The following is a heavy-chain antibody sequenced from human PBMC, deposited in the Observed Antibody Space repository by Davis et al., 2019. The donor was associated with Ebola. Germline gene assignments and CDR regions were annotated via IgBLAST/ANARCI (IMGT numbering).Heavy chain of an antibody. D-gene: IGHD1-26*01. CDR1: GFTFSGSA. J-gene: IGHJ4*02. V-gene: IGHV3-73*01. CDR3: TSGGSGSYEVDY. CDR2: IRSKANSYAT. Sequence: GESLKISCAASGFTFSGSAMHWVRQASGKGLEWVGRIRSKANSYATAYAVSVKGRFTISRDDSKNTAYLQMNSLKTEDTAVYYCTSGGSGSYEVDYWGQGTLVTVSS.